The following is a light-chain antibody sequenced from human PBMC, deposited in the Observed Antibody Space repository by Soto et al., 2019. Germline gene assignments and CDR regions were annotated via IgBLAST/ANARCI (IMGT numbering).Light chain of an antibody. V-gene: IGKV1-9*01. CDR2: AAS. CDR1: QGISSY. Sequence: DSQLTQSPSFLSSSLGDRVTITCRASQGISSYLAWYQQKPGKAPKLLMYAASTLQSGVPSRLSGSGSGTEFTLTISSLQPEDFATYYCQQLKSYPQTFGQGTKVDIK. CDR3: QQLKSYPQT. J-gene: IGKJ1*01.